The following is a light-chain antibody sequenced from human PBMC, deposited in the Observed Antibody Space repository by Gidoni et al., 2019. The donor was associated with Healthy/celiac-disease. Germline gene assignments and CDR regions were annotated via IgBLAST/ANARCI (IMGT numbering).Light chain of an antibody. CDR2: GAS. Sequence: EIVMTQSPATLSVSPEERATLSCRASQSVSSNLAWYQQKPGQAPRLLIYGASTRATGIPARFSGSGSGTEFTLPISSLQSEDFAVYYCQQYNNWPPWTFGQGTKVEIK. CDR3: QQYNNWPPWT. J-gene: IGKJ1*01. V-gene: IGKV3-15*01. CDR1: QSVSSN.